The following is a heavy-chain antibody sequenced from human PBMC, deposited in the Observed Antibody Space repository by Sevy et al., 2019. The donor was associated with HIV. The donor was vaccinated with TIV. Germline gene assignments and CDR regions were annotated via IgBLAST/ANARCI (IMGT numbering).Heavy chain of an antibody. CDR1: GFAFSSHA. Sequence: GGSLRLSCAASGFAFSSHAMHWVRQAPGKGLEWVAVISYEGSETFYAASVEGRFTISRYNSKNILSLQINSLRPKDTAVYYCARDGGYSIKWYPLYWGHGTLVTVSS. CDR3: ARDGGYSIKWYPLY. D-gene: IGHD1-26*01. J-gene: IGHJ4*01. CDR2: ISYEGSET. V-gene: IGHV3-30-3*01.